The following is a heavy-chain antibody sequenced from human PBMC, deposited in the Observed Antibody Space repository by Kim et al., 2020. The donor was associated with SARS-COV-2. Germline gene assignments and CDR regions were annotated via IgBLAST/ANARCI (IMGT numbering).Heavy chain of an antibody. D-gene: IGHD3-22*01. CDR2: IIPIFGTA. CDR3: ARARLYESSGYYPLYY. V-gene: IGHV1-69*13. CDR1: GGTFSSYA. Sequence: SVKVSCKASGGTFSSYAISWVRQAPGQGLEWMGGIIPIFGTANYAQKFQGRVTITADESTSTAYMELSSLRSEDTAVYYCARARLYESSGYYPLYYWGQGTLVTVSS. J-gene: IGHJ4*02.